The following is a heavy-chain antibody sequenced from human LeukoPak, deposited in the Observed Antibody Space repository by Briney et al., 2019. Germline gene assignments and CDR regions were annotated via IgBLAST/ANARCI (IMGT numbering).Heavy chain of an antibody. J-gene: IGHJ6*04. D-gene: IGHD3-10*02. CDR1: GFTFSTAW. CDR2: IKSKTDGGTT. CDR3: AELGITMIGGV. Sequence: GGSLRLSCAASGFTFSTAWMSWVRQAPGKGLEWVGRIKSKTDGGTTDYAAPVKDRFTISRDDSKYTLYLQKNSLRAEDTAVYYCAELGITMIGGVWGKGTTVTISS. V-gene: IGHV3-15*01.